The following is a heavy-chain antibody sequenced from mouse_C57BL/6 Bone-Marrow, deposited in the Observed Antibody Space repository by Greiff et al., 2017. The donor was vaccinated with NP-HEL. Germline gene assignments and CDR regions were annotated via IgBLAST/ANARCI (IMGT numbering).Heavy chain of an antibody. D-gene: IGHD2-3*01. J-gene: IGHJ4*01. CDR3: ARGDDGYYDYAMDY. V-gene: IGHV1-47*01. CDR1: GYTFTTYP. Sequence: QVQLKESGAELVKPGASVKMSCKASGYTFTTYPIEWMKQNHGKSLEWIGNFHPYNDDTKYNEKFKGKATLTVEKSSSTVYLELSRLTSDDSAVYYCARGDDGYYDYAMDYWGQGTSVTVSS. CDR2: FHPYNDDT.